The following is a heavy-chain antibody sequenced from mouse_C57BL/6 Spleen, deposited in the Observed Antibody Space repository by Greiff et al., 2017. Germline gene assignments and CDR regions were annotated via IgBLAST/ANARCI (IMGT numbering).Heavy chain of an antibody. CDR2: ISSCGSYT. CDR1: GFTFSSYG. J-gene: IGHJ3*01. Sequence: EVNVVESGGDLVKPGGSLKLSCAASGFTFSSYGMSWVRQTPDKRLEWVATISSCGSYTYYPHSVKGRFTISRDNAKNNLYLQMSSLKSEDTAMYYCARPVITTVGGLAYWGQGTLVTVSA. CDR3: ARPVITTVGGLAY. V-gene: IGHV5-6*01. D-gene: IGHD1-1*01.